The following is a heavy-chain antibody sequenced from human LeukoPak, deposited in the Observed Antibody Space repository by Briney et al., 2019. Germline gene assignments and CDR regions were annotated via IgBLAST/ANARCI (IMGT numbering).Heavy chain of an antibody. V-gene: IGHV3-30*18. CDR2: ISYDGSNK. Sequence: PGRSLRLSCAASGFTFSSNGMHWVRQAPGKGLEWVGVISYDGSNKYYADSVKGRFTISRDNSKNTLYLQMISLRAEDTAIYYCAKEFVSRSSLTFDYWGQGTLVTVSS. J-gene: IGHJ4*02. CDR1: GFTFSSNG. CDR3: AKEFVSRSSLTFDY. D-gene: IGHD2-2*01.